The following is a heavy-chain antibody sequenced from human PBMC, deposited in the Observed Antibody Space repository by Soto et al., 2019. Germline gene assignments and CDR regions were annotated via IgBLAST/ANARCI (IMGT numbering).Heavy chain of an antibody. V-gene: IGHV3-30*18. CDR3: AKETYYNDSSGYSMYFDY. CDR2: ISYDGSNK. J-gene: IGHJ4*02. CDR1: GFTFSSYG. D-gene: IGHD3-22*01. Sequence: GGSLSLSCAASGFTFSSYGMHWVRQAPGKGLEWVAVISYDGSNKYYADSVKGRFTISRDNSKNTLYLQMNSLRAEDTAVYYCAKETYYNDSSGYSMYFDYWGQGTLVTVSS.